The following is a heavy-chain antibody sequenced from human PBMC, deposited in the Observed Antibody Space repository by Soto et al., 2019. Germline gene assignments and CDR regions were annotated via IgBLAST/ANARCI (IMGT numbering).Heavy chain of an antibody. CDR1: GFYCRAYD. J-gene: IGHJ6*02. CDR3: ASAYLGLLPRRANCYSAMVV. V-gene: IGHV3-13*05. D-gene: IGHD6-6*01. Sequence: EVQLVESGGGSVQPGESLRLSCAASGFYCRAYDMHRVRQRTGKGLEWVSGLCAADDPSHIASVKGRFSVSRDNAQNSLYLPMNNVTVDDTAVYSVASAYLGLLPRRANCYSAMVVWAGGTTVTVSS. CDR2: LCAADDP.